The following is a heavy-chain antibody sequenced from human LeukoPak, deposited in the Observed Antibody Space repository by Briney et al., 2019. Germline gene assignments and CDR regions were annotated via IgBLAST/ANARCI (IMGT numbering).Heavy chain of an antibody. V-gene: IGHV3-48*01. CDR1: GFTFSSYS. CDR3: AKDKSCSGGSCYHPEYFQH. D-gene: IGHD2-15*01. CDR2: ISSSSSTI. J-gene: IGHJ1*01. Sequence: GGSLRLSCAASGFTFSSYSMNWVRQAPGKGLEWVSYISSSSSTIYYADSVKGRFTISRDNAKNSLYLQMNSLRAEDTAVYYCAKDKSCSGGSCYHPEYFQHWGQGTLVTVSS.